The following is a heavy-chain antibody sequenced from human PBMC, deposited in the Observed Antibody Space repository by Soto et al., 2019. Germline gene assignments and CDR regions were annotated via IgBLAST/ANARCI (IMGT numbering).Heavy chain of an antibody. CDR2: IYYSGST. J-gene: IGHJ3*02. Sequence: TLSRTCTVSGGSISSGGYYWSWIRQHPGKCLEWIGYIYYSGSTYYNPSLKSRVTISVDTSKNQFSLKLSSVTAADTAVYYCARDRSYYYDSSGYYFDAFDIWGQGTMVTVSS. CDR1: GGSISSGGYY. V-gene: IGHV4-31*03. CDR3: ARDRSYYYDSSGYYFDAFDI. D-gene: IGHD3-22*01.